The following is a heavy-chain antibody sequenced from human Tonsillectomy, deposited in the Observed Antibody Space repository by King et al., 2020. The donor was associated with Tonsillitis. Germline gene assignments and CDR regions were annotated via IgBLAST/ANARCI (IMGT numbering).Heavy chain of an antibody. CDR3: ARGEGCNCSSCLTGFDL. Sequence: QLVQSGAEVKKPGASVKVSCKASGYTFTGYFLHWVRQAPGQGLEWMGWISTNTGGTNYAHKFQGWVTMTRDTSINTAYLELSRLRSDGTAVYYCARGEGCNCSSCLTGFDLWGQGTLVTVSS. CDR2: ISTNTGGT. CDR1: GYTFTGYF. V-gene: IGHV1-2*04. D-gene: IGHD2-2*01. J-gene: IGHJ5*02.